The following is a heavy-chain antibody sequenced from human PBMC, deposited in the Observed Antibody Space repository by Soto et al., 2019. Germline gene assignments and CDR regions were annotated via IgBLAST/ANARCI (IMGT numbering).Heavy chain of an antibody. D-gene: IGHD6-13*01. CDR3: AKEIRAYSSSWSFDY. CDR1: GFTFSSYG. J-gene: IGHJ4*02. Sequence: QVQLVESGGGVVQPGRSLRLSCAASGFTFSSYGMHWVRQAPGEGLEWVVVISYDGSIQYYTDSAKGRFTISRDNSKSPLYLQMNSLRAEDTAVYYCAKEIRAYSSSWSFDYWGQGTLVTVSS. V-gene: IGHV3-30*18. CDR2: ISYDGSIQ.